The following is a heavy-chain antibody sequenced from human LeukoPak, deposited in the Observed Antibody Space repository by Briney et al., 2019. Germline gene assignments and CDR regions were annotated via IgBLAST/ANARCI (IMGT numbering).Heavy chain of an antibody. V-gene: IGHV4-39*07. D-gene: IGHD2-15*01. CDR1: GGSISSSSNY. CDR3: ARTRSATGPFDS. J-gene: IGHJ4*02. Sequence: KPSETLSLTCTVSGGSISSSSNYWGWIRQPPGKGLEWIGSIYYSGSTYYNPSLKSRVTISVDTSKDQFSLKQTSVTAADTAVYYCARTRSATGPFDSWGQGTLVTVSS. CDR2: IYYSGST.